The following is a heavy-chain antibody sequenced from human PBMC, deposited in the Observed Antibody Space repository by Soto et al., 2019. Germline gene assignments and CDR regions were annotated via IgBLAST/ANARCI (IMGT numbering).Heavy chain of an antibody. CDR2: IDWDDDK. Sequence: SGPTLVNPTQTLTLTCTFSGFSLSTSGMRVSWIRQPPGKALEWLARIDWDDDKFYSTSLKTRLTISKDTSKNQVVLTMTNMDPVDTATYYCAREYCSNGVCSPTPFDYWGQGTLVTAPQ. J-gene: IGHJ4*02. CDR1: GFSLSTSGMR. V-gene: IGHV2-70*04. D-gene: IGHD2-8*01. CDR3: AREYCSNGVCSPTPFDY.